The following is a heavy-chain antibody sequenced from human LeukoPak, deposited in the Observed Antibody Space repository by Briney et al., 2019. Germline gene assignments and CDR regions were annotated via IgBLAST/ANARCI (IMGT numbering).Heavy chain of an antibody. CDR2: IRSRANSYVT. D-gene: IGHD2-2*01. CDR3: TRHSDTYCSRANCYVDNFYGLDV. Sequence: PGGSLRLSGAASGFTFSGSAVHWVRQASGKGLEWVGRIRSRANSYVTAYAAAVTGRFIISRDDSSNTACLQMNSLTTEDTAVYYCTRHSDTYCSRANCYVDNFYGLDVWGHGTRVTVSS. V-gene: IGHV3-73*01. J-gene: IGHJ6*02. CDR1: GFTFSGSA.